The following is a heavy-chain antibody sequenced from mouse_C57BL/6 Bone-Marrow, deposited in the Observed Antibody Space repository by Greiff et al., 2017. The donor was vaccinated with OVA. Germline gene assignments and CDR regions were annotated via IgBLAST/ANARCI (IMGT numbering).Heavy chain of an antibody. J-gene: IGHJ4*01. Sequence: VQLQQSGPELVKPGASVKISCKASGYTFTDYYMNWVKQSHGKSLEWIGDINPNNGGTSYNQKFKGKATLTVDKSSSTAYMELRILTSEDSAVYYCARYCGNGALYAMDYWGQGTSVTVSS. CDR2: INPNNGGT. CDR3: ARYCGNGALYAMDY. CDR1: GYTFTDYY. V-gene: IGHV1-26*01. D-gene: IGHD2-1*01.